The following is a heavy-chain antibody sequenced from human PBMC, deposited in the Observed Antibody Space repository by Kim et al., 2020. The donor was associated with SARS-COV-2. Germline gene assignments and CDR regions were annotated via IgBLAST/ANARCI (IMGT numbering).Heavy chain of an antibody. CDR1: GGSISSYY. CDR2: IYYSGST. CDR3: ARHQSSVYSGHDN. D-gene: IGHD5-12*01. J-gene: IGHJ4*02. V-gene: IGHV4-59*08. Sequence: SETLSLTCTVSGGSISSYYWSWIRQPPGKGLEWIGYIYYSGSTDYNPSLKSRVTISIDTSKNQLSLKLSSVTAADTALYYCARHQSSVYSGHDNWGQGTLVTVSS.